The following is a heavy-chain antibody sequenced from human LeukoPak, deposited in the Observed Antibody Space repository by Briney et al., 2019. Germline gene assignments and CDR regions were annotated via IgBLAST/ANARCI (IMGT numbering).Heavy chain of an antibody. D-gene: IGHD5-12*01. Sequence: SETLSLTCTVSGGSISSSSYYWGWIRQPPGKGLEWIGSIYYSGSTYYNPSLKSRVTISVDTSKNQFSLKLSSVTAADTAVYYCARGRGQWLRFVGMDVWGQGTTVTVSS. CDR1: GGSISSSSYY. CDR2: IYYSGST. J-gene: IGHJ6*02. CDR3: ARGRGQWLRFVGMDV. V-gene: IGHV4-39*01.